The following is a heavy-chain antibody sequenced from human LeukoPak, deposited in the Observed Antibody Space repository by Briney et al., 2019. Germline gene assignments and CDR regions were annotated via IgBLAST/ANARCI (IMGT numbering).Heavy chain of an antibody. CDR2: ISSSSSYI. J-gene: IGHJ3*02. D-gene: IGHD3-16*01. CDR1: GFTFSSYA. V-gene: IGHV3-21*01. CDR3: ARLGVAAFDI. Sequence: GGSLRLSCAASGFTFSSYAMSWVRQAPGKGLEWVSSISSSSSYIYYADSVKGRFTISRDNAKNSLYLQMNSLRAEDTAVYYCARLGVAAFDIWGQGTMVTVSS.